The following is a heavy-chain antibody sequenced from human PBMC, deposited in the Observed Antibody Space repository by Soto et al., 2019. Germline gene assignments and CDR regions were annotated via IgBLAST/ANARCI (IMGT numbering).Heavy chain of an antibody. J-gene: IGHJ6*02. CDR2: ISYDGSNK. CDR1: GFTFSSYA. V-gene: IGHV3-30-3*01. CDR3: ASGHHSGFGEDYYYGMDV. D-gene: IGHD5-12*01. Sequence: GGSLRLSCAASGFTFSSYAMHWVRQAPGKGLEWVAVISYDGSNKYYADSVKGRFTISRDNSKNTLYLQMNSLRAEDTAVYYCASGHHSGFGEDYYYGMDVWGQGTTVTVSS.